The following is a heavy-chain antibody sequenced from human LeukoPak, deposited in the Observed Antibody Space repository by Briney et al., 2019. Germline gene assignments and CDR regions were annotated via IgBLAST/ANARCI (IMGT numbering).Heavy chain of an antibody. CDR2: IYPGDSDT. Sequence: GESLKISCKGSGYSFTSYWIGWVRQMPGKGLEWMGIIYPGDSDTRYSPSFQGQVTISADKSISTAYLQWSSLKASDTAMYYCARQCGGDCFPPAVRAFDIWGQGTMVTVSS. CDR1: GYSFTSYW. CDR3: ARQCGGDCFPPAVRAFDI. J-gene: IGHJ3*02. V-gene: IGHV5-51*01. D-gene: IGHD2-21*02.